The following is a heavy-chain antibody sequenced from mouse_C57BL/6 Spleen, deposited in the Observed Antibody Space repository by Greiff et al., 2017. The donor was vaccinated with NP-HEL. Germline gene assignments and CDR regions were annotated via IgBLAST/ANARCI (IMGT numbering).Heavy chain of an antibody. CDR1: GYTFTDYN. CDR2: INPNNGGT. D-gene: IGHD3-2*02. CDR3: SYRQLRSYYAMDY. V-gene: IGHV1-22*01. Sequence: EVQLQQSGPELVKPGASVKMSCKASGYTFTDYNMHWVKQSHGKSLEWIGYINPNNGGTSYNQKFKGKATLTVNKSSSTAYMELRSLTSEDSAVYYCSYRQLRSYYAMDYWGQGTSVTVSS. J-gene: IGHJ4*01.